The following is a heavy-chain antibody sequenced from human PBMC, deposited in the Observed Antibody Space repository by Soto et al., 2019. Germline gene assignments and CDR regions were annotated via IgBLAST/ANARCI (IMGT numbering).Heavy chain of an antibody. V-gene: IGHV3-21*01. J-gene: IGHJ4*02. CDR1: GFTFSSYS. D-gene: IGHD3-10*01. Sequence: EVQLVESGGGLVKPGGSLRLSCAASGFTFSSYSMNWVRQAPGKGLEWVSSISSSSSYIYYADSVKGRFTISRDNAKNSLYLQMNSLRAEDTAVYDCARDRVVRGVTAYWGQGTLVTVSS. CDR3: ARDRVVRGVTAY. CDR2: ISSSSSYI.